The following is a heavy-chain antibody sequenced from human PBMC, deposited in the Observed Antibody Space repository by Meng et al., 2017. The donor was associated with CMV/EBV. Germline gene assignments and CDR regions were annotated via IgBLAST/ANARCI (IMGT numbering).Heavy chain of an antibody. Sequence: GESLKISCAASGFTFSSYWMHWVHQAPGKGLVWLSRIMRDGSSTNYADSVKGRFTISRDNAKNTLYLQINSLTAEDTALYYCAREAGGTIAPRDLDYWGQGTLVTVSS. D-gene: IGHD6-6*01. CDR2: IMRDGSST. V-gene: IGHV3-74*01. CDR3: AREAGGTIAPRDLDY. CDR1: GFTFSSYW. J-gene: IGHJ4*02.